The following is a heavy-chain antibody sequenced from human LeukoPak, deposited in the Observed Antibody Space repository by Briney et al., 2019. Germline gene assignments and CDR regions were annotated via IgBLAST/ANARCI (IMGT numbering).Heavy chain of an antibody. D-gene: IGHD3-10*01. Sequence: SVKVSCKASGGTFSSYAISWVRQAPGQGLEWMGRIIPILGIAIYAQKFQGRVTMTEDTSTDTAYMELSSLRSEDTAVYYCATGYYGSGSYRYWGQGTLVTVSS. V-gene: IGHV1-69*04. CDR1: GGTFSSYA. J-gene: IGHJ4*02. CDR3: ATGYYGSGSYRY. CDR2: IIPILGIA.